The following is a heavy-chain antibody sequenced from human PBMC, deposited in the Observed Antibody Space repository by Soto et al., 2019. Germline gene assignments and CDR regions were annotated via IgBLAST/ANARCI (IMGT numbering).Heavy chain of an antibody. CDR1: GFTVGNNY. V-gene: IGHV3-53*01. D-gene: IGHD6-19*01. CDR3: TTSPSVGV. CDR2: MYSGGGT. J-gene: IGHJ6*02. Sequence: EVHLVESGGGLIQPGGSLRLSCAASGFTVGNNYMNWVRQAPGKGLEWVSLMYSGGGTYYADSVKGRFTMSRDSSKNTFYLQLKSLRAEDTAMYYCTTSPSVGVWGQGTTVTVSS.